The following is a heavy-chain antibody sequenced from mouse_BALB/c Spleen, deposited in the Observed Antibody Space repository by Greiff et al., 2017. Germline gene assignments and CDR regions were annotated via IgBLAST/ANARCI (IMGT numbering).Heavy chain of an antibody. V-gene: IGHV5-17*02. CDR1: GFTFSSFG. D-gene: IGHD3-3*01. CDR2: ISSGSSTI. J-gene: IGHJ4*01. CDR3: ARSRGLGITYAMDY. Sequence: EVKLEESGGGLVQPGGSRKLSCAASGFTFSSFGMHWVRQAPEKGLEWVAYISSGSSTIYYADTVKVRFTISRDNPKNTLFLQMTSLRSEDTAMYYCARSRGLGITYAMDYWGQGTSVTVSS.